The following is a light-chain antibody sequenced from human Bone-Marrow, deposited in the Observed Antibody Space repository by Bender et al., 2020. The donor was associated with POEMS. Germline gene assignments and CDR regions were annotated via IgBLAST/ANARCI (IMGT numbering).Light chain of an antibody. V-gene: IGLV2-14*03. J-gene: IGLJ3*02. CDR3: SSYTSSGTNVV. CDR1: SSDVNGYNY. CDR2: DVS. Sequence: QSALTQPRSVSGSPGQSVTISCTGTSSDVNGYNYVSWYQQHPGRAPKLMIYDVSNRPSGVSDRFSGSKSGNTASLTISGLQAEDEAAYYCSSYTSSGTNVVFGGGTKLTVL.